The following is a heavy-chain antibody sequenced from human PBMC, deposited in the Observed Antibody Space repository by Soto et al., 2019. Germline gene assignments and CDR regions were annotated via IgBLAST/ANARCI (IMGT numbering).Heavy chain of an antibody. CDR3: SFQESTTVTTFEY. D-gene: IGHD4-17*01. CDR1: GFSFNNAW. J-gene: IGHJ4*01. V-gene: IGHV3-15*01. Sequence: VGSLRLSCEASGFSFNNAWMSWIRQAPGKGLEWVGRIKSKIDGGTTDYAAPVKGRFTISRDDSKNTLYLQMNSLKTEDTAVYYCSFQESTTVTTFEYWGHGTLVTVSS. CDR2: IKSKIDGGTT.